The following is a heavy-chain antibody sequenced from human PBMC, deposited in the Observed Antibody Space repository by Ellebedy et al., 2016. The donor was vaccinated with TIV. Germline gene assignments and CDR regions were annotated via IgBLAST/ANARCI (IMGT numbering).Heavy chain of an antibody. V-gene: IGHV3-23*01. CDR3: AKVKIVGATRDGLDM. D-gene: IGHD1-26*01. J-gene: IGHJ3*02. CDR2: ISGSGGTT. CDR1: GFTFSNYA. Sequence: GESLKISCAVSGFTFSNYAMSWVRQAPGKGLEWVSTISGSGGTTYYADSVKGRFTISRDNSKNTLSLQMNSLRAEDTALYYCAKVKIVGATRDGLDMWGQGTMVTVSS.